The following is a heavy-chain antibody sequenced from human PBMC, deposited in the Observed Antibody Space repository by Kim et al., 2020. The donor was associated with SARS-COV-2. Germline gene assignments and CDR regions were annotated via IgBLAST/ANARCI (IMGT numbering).Heavy chain of an antibody. D-gene: IGHD2-2*01. V-gene: IGHV3-11*06. Sequence: GGSLRLSCAASGFRFGDYDMTWIRQAPGKGLEWISYITTVRSYTYYADSVKGRFAISRDNTKNAVYLQMNSLTADDTAVYYCVRVGGSPGANYFDYWGQGTLVSVSS. CDR2: ITTVRSYT. J-gene: IGHJ4*02. CDR1: GFRFGDYD. CDR3: VRVGGSPGANYFDY.